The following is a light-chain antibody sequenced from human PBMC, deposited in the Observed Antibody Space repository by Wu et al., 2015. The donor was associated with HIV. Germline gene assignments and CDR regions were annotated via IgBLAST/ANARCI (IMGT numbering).Light chain of an antibody. CDR2: GAS. J-gene: IGKJ4*01. CDR1: QSVNNK. V-gene: IGKV3-15*01. CDR3: QQYNDWPPVT. Sequence: EKVMTQSPATLSVSPGERATLSCRASQSVNNKLAWYQQKPGQAPRLLIYGASTRATDIPARFSGSGSGTEFTLTINNVQSEDFAVYYCQQYNDWPPVTFGGGTKVE.